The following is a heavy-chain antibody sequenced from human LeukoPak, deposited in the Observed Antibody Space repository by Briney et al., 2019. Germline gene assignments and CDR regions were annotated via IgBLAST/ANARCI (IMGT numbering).Heavy chain of an antibody. Sequence: GGSLRLSCAASGFTFSTYGMHWVRQAPGKGLEWVAYIRSDGKYKPYADSVKGRFTISRDNSKNTLYLQMNSLRAEYTAVYYCARDLEGPKRPEYYQHWGQGTLVTVSS. J-gene: IGHJ1*01. CDR2: IRSDGKYK. D-gene: IGHD5-24*01. CDR1: GFTFSTYG. V-gene: IGHV3-30*02. CDR3: ARDLEGPKRPEYYQH.